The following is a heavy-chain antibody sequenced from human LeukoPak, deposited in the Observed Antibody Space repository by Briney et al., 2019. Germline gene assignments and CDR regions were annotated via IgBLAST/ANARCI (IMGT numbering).Heavy chain of an antibody. V-gene: IGHV3-53*01. CDR2: IYSDNT. Sequence: GGSLRLSCAASGFTFSSYVMSWVRQAPGKGLEWVSFIYSDNTHYSDSVKGRLTISRDNSKNTLYLQKNSLRAEDTAVYYCARRAGAYSHPYDHWGQGTLVTVSS. CDR1: GFTFSSYV. CDR3: ARRAGAYSHPYDH. J-gene: IGHJ4*02. D-gene: IGHD4/OR15-4a*01.